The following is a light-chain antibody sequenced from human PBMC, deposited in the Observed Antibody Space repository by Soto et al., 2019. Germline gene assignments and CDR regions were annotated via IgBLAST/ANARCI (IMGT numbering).Light chain of an antibody. CDR3: QRTYITPFT. V-gene: IGKV1-39*01. CDR1: QSITDY. J-gene: IGKJ5*01. Sequence: DIQMTQSPSSLSASVGDRVTITCRASQSITDYLNWYQQKPGKAPKLLIYAASSLQSGVPSRFSASGSGTDFTLTISRLQPEDFATYFCQRTYITPFTFGQGTRLEIK. CDR2: AAS.